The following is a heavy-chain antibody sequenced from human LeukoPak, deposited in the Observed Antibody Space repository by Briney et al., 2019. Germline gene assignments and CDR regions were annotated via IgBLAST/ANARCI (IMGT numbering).Heavy chain of an antibody. Sequence: ASVKVSCKASGYXFTGYYMHWVRQAPGQGLEWMGWINPNSGGTNYAQKFQGRVTMTRDTSISTAYMELSRLRSDDTAVYYCARDIVATIGWYYFDYWGQGTLVTVSS. CDR3: ARDIVATIGWYYFDY. V-gene: IGHV1-2*02. D-gene: IGHD5-12*01. CDR1: GYXFTGYY. J-gene: IGHJ4*02. CDR2: INPNSGGT.